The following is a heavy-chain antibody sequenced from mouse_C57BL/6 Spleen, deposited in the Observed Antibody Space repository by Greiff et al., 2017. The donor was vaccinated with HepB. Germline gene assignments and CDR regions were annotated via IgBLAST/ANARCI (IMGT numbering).Heavy chain of an antibody. Sequence: VKLMESGAELVRPGTSVKVSCKASGYAFTNYLIEWVKQRPGQGLEWIGVINPGSGGTNYNEKFKGKATLTADKSSSTAYMQLSSLTSEDSAVYFCARGTTARRYFDVWGTGTTVTVSS. CDR2: INPGSGGT. D-gene: IGHD1-2*01. CDR3: ARGTTARRYFDV. J-gene: IGHJ1*03. V-gene: IGHV1-54*01. CDR1: GYAFTNYL.